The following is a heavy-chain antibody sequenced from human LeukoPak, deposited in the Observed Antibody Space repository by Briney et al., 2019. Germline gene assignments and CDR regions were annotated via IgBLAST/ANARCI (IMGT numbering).Heavy chain of an antibody. D-gene: IGHD1-26*01. CDR2: IYYSGNT. J-gene: IGHJ5*02. Sequence: SETLSLTCTVSGGSISSGGYYWSWIRQPPGKGLEWIGYIYYSGNTYYNSSLKSRVSMSVDTSKNQFSLKVSSVTAADTAVYYCARGIVGATLDPWGQGTLVTVSS. CDR3: ARGIVGATLDP. CDR1: GGSISSGGYY. V-gene: IGHV4-30-4*02.